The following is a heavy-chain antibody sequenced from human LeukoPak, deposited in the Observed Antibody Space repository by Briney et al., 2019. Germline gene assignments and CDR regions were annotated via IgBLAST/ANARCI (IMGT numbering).Heavy chain of an antibody. CDR1: GGSISSSNW. Sequence: SGTLSLTCAVSGGSISSSNWWCWVRQPPGKGLEWIGEIYHSGSTNYNPSLKSRVTISVDKSKNQFSLKLSSVTAADTAVYYCARVPYYYDSSGYYGMDVWGQGTTVTVSS. D-gene: IGHD3-22*01. J-gene: IGHJ6*02. V-gene: IGHV4-4*02. CDR3: ARVPYYYDSSGYYGMDV. CDR2: IYHSGST.